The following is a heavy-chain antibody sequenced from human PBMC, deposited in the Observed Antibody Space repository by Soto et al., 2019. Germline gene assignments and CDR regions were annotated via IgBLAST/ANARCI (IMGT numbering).Heavy chain of an antibody. V-gene: IGHV4-61*01. Sequence: LSLTCTVSGGSVSSGSYYWSWIRQPPGKGLEWIGYIYYSGSTNYNPSLKSRVTISVDTSKNQFSLKLSSVTAADTAVYYCAGTILTGYYTFDYWGQGTLVTVSS. J-gene: IGHJ4*02. CDR2: IYYSGST. CDR3: AGTILTGYYTFDY. CDR1: GGSVSSGSYY. D-gene: IGHD3-9*01.